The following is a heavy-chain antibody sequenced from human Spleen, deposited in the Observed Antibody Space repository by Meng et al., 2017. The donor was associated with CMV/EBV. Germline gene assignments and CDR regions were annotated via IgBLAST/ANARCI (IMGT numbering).Heavy chain of an antibody. CDR2: INNYNGNR. Sequence: FNNDGLMWVRQGHGQGIEWMAWINNYNGNRNYAQKFQGRVTVTTDTSTNTAYMELRSLRPDDTAVYYCARGRRWDSSGWFPEARLDPWGQGTLVTVSS. V-gene: IGHV1-18*01. D-gene: IGHD6-19*01. CDR3: ARGRRWDSSGWFPEARLDP. J-gene: IGHJ5*02. CDR1: FNNDG.